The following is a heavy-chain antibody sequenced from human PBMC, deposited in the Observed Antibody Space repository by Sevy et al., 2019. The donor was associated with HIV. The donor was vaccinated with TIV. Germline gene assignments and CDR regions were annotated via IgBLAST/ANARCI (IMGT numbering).Heavy chain of an antibody. J-gene: IGHJ4*02. CDR2: FSFGCGRI. CDR3: AGGGGTQPHDY. D-gene: IGHD1-1*01. V-gene: IGHV3-23*01. Sequence: GGSLRLSCAASGFTFAKYSMSWVRQAPGKGLEWVSTFSFGCGRINYADSVKGRFTISRDDSKNTLFLQMNSLRAEDTATYFCAGGGGTQPHDYWGQGTLGTVSS. CDR1: GFTFAKYS.